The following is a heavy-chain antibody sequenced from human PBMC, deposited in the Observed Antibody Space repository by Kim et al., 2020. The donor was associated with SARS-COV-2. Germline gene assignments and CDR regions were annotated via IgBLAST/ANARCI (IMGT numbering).Heavy chain of an antibody. J-gene: IGHJ5*02. D-gene: IGHD3-22*01. V-gene: IGHV4-59*11. CDR2: IEDSGST. Sequence: SETLSLTCIVSGGPIGSHYWSWIRQPPGKGLEWIGDIEDSGSTDYNPSLRSRVTLSIDTSKNQFSLRLTSMTPADTAMYYCARGATMIEPWGQGTLVTVS. CDR3: ARGATMIEP. CDR1: GGPIGSHY.